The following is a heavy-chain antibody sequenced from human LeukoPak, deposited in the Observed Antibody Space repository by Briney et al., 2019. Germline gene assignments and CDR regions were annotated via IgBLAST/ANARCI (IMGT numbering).Heavy chain of an antibody. J-gene: IGHJ4*02. Sequence: GGSLRLSCAASGFTFGSYWMSWLPQAPGKGLHWVANIKQDGSQRYYVDSVKGRFTISRDNAKNSLYLQMISLRVEDTALYYCARDRTVTTFDSWGQGTLVTVSS. CDR1: GFTFGSYW. CDR3: ARDRTVTTFDS. CDR2: IKQDGSQR. V-gene: IGHV3-7*01. D-gene: IGHD4-17*01.